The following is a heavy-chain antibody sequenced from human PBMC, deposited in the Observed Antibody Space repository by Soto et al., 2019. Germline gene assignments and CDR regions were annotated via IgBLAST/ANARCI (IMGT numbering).Heavy chain of an antibody. J-gene: IGHJ4*02. CDR1: GYTFTSYG. V-gene: IGHV1-18*01. Sequence: QVQLVQSGAEVKKPGASVKVSCKASGYTFTSYGISWVRQAPGQGREWMGWISAYNGNTNYAQKLQGRVTMTTDTSTRTAYMELRSLRSDDTAVYYCARDGGVYCSGGSCYSDYWGQGTLVTVSS. CDR3: ARDGGVYCSGGSCYSDY. CDR2: ISAYNGNT. D-gene: IGHD2-15*01.